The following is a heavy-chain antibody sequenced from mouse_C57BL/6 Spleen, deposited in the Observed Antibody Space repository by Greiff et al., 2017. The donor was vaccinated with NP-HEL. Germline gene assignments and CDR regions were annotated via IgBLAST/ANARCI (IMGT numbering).Heavy chain of an antibody. CDR3: TTIYYGNYGAY. Sequence: QVQLKESGAELVRPGASVTLSCKASGYTFTDYEMHWVKQTPVHGLEWIGAIDPETGGTAYNQKFKGKAILTADKSSSTAYMELRSLTSEDSAVYYCTTIYYGNYGAYWGQGTLVTVSA. CDR2: IDPETGGT. D-gene: IGHD2-1*01. V-gene: IGHV1-15*01. CDR1: GYTFTDYE. J-gene: IGHJ3*01.